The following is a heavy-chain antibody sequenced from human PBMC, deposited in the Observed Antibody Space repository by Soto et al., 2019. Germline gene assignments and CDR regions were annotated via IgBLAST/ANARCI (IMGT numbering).Heavy chain of an antibody. CDR3: AREGGGSYCSGGSCYPYYFDY. CDR2: ISAYNGNT. J-gene: IGHJ4*02. Sequence: QVQLVQSGAEVKKPGASVKVSCKASGYTFTSYGIGWVRQAPGQGLEWMGWISAYNGNTNYAQKLQGRVTMTTDASTSTAYMELRSLRSDDTAVYYCAREGGGSYCSGGSCYPYYFDYWGQGTLVTVSS. CDR1: GYTFTSYG. V-gene: IGHV1-18*04. D-gene: IGHD2-15*01.